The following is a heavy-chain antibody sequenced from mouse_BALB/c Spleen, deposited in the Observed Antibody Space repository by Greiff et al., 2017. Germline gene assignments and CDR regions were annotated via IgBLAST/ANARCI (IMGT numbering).Heavy chain of an antibody. CDR1: GFTFSSYG. CDR3: ARRLLSYAMDY. J-gene: IGHJ4*01. D-gene: IGHD1-1*02. Sequence: EVMLVESGGGLVQPGGSLKLSCAASGFTFSSYGMSWVRQTPDKRLELVATINSNGGSTYYPDSVKGRFTISRDNAKNTLYLQMSSLKSEDTAMYYCARRLLSYAMDYWGQGTSVTVSS. V-gene: IGHV5-6-3*01. CDR2: INSNGGST.